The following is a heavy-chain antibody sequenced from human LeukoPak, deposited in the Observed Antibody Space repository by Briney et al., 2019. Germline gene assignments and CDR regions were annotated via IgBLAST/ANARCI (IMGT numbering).Heavy chain of an antibody. CDR1: GASISSYY. CDR3: AKETFAVDY. CDR2: ISYRGST. J-gene: IGHJ4*02. Sequence: SETLSLTCTVSGASISSYYWSWLRQPPGKGLEWIGYISYRGSTNYNPSLKSRVTISVDTSKNQFSLKLSSVTAADTAVYYCAKETFAVDYWGQGTLVTVSS. V-gene: IGHV4-59*01.